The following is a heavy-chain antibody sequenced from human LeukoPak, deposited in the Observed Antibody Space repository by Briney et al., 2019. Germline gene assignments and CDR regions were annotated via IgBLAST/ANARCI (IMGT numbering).Heavy chain of an antibody. V-gene: IGHV3-21*01. Sequence: GGSLRLSCAASGFTFSSYSMNWVRQAPGKGLEWVSSISSSSSYIYYADSVKGRFTISRDNAKNSLYLQMNSLRAEDTAVYYCAREGTTQWFDPWGQGTLVTVSS. CDR1: GFTFSSYS. CDR2: ISSSSSYI. J-gene: IGHJ5*02. D-gene: IGHD4-11*01. CDR3: AREGTTQWFDP.